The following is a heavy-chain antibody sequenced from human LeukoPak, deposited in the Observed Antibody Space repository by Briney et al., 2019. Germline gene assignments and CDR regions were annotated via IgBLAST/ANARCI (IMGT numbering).Heavy chain of an antibody. CDR1: GFTFSRSR. V-gene: IGHV3-74*01. CDR3: AREIRYWYFDL. CDR2: IKSDESST. Sequence: GGSLRLSCAASGFTFSRSRMHWVRQAPGEGLVWVSRIKSDESSTTYADSVKGRFTISRDNSKNTLYLQMNSLRAEDTAVYYCAREIRYWYFDLWGRGTLVTVSS. J-gene: IGHJ2*01.